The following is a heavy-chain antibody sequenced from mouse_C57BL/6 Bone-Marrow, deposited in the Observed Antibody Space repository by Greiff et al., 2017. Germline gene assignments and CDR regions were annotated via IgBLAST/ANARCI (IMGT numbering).Heavy chain of an antibody. V-gene: IGHV1-4*01. CDR1: GYTFTSYT. D-gene: IGHD2-5*01. CDR2: IYPSSGYT. J-gene: IGHJ3*01. Sequence: QVQLQQSGAELARPGASVKMSCKASGYTFTSYTMHWVKQRPGQGLEWIGYIYPSSGYTKYNQKFKDKATLTADKSSSTAYMQLSSLTSEDSAVYYCARTYYSILWFAYWGQGTLVTVSA. CDR3: ARTYYSILWFAY.